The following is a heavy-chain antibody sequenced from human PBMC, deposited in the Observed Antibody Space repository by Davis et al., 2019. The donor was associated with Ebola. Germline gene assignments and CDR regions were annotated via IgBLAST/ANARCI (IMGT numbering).Heavy chain of an antibody. CDR3: ASLKQWLRGDV. J-gene: IGHJ6*02. CDR1: GGSISSYY. V-gene: IGHV4-59*12. D-gene: IGHD5-12*01. Sequence: SETLSLTCTVSGGSISSYYWSWIRQPPGKGLEWIGYIYYSGNTNYNPSLKSRVTISVDTSKNQFSLKLSSVTAADTAVYYCASLKQWLRGDVWGQGTTVTVSS. CDR2: IYYSGNT.